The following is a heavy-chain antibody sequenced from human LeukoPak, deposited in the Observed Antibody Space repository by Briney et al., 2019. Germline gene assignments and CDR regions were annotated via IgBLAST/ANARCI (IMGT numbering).Heavy chain of an antibody. CDR2: IYYSGST. J-gene: IGHJ4*02. CDR3: ARALIHYYDSSGYHYEDY. Sequence: SETLSLTCTVSGGSISSYYWSWIRQPPGKGLEWIGYIYYSGSTNYNPSLKSRVTISVDTFKNQFSLKLSSVTAADTAVYYCARALIHYYDSSGYHYEDYWGQGTLVTVSS. CDR1: GGSISSYY. V-gene: IGHV4-59*01. D-gene: IGHD3-22*01.